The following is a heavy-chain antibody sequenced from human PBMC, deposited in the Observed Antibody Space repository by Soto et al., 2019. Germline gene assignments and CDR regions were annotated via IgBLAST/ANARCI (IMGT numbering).Heavy chain of an antibody. CDR3: TTDSYSPIVEVRFDY. Sequence: EVQLVESGGGLVKPGGSLTLSCAASDFAFSNAWINWVRQAPGKGLEWVGRIKSRALGGTTDFAAPVRGRFAITRDDSRNMVYMQMNNLNTEDTAVYYCTTDSYSPIVEVRFDYWGRGTLVTVSS. CDR2: IKSRALGGTT. CDR1: DFAFSNAW. V-gene: IGHV3-15*07. J-gene: IGHJ4*01. D-gene: IGHD1-26*01.